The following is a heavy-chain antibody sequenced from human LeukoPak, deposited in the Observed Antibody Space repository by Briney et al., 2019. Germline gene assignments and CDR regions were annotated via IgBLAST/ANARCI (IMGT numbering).Heavy chain of an antibody. J-gene: IGHJ4*02. D-gene: IGHD6-6*01. CDR2: FHNSGTS. CDR3: ARVAARGENY. CDR1: DDSISDYY. V-gene: IGHV4-59*01. Sequence: SETLSLTCTVSDDSISDYYRGWIRQPPGKGLEWIGYFHNSGTSTYNPSLKSRVTISVDTSKNQFSLKLSSVTAADTAVYYCARVAARGENYWGQGTLVTVSS.